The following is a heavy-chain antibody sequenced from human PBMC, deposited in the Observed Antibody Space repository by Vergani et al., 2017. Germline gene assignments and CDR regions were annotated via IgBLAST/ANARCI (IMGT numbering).Heavy chain of an antibody. CDR2: IYYSGST. V-gene: IGHV4-31*03. CDR3: AGGLLWFGEFPNWFDP. Sequence: QVQLQESGPGLVKPSQTLSLTCTVSGGPISSGGYYWSWIRQHPGKGLEWIGYIYYSGSTYYNPSLKSRVTISVDTSKNQFSLKLSSVTAADTAVYYCAGGLLWFGEFPNWFDPWGQGTLVTVSS. D-gene: IGHD3-10*01. J-gene: IGHJ5*02. CDR1: GGPISSGGYY.